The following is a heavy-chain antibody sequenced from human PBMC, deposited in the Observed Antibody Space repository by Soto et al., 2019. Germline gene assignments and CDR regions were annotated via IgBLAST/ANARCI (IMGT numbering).Heavy chain of an antibody. D-gene: IGHD1-26*01. V-gene: IGHV3-15*05. CDR3: STDEWE. CDR1: GFDFSNGW. J-gene: IGHJ4*02. Sequence: EVQLVESGGGLVKPGGSLRLSCAASGFDFSNGWMSWVRQAPGKGLEWVGRIKSKVHGETTDYAAHVNGRFTISRDDSINTRYLQMHSLQPEDTAVYYCSTDEWEWGQGTLVTVSS. CDR2: IKSKVHGETT.